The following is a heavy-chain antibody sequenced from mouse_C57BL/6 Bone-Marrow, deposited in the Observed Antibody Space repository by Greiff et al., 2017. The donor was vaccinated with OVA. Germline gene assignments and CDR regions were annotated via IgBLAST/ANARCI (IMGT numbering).Heavy chain of an antibody. Sequence: HLQQSVPALVKPVSSVTFSFPASFFPFPVYYLNWLKHRPGQGLYWIGWIFPGSGSTYYNEKFKGKATLTVDKSSSTAYMLLSSLTSEDSTVYFCAREGSSSYYAMDYWGQGTSVTVSS. CDR1: FFPFPVYY. CDR2: IFPGSGST. D-gene: IGHD1-1*01. J-gene: IGHJ4*01. V-gene: IGHV1-75*01. CDR3: AREGSSSYYAMDY.